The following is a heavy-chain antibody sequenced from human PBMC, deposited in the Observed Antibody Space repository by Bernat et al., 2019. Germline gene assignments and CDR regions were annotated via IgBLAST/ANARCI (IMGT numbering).Heavy chain of an antibody. D-gene: IGHD5-24*01. CDR2: ISYDGSNK. V-gene: IGHV3-30-3*01. CDR3: ARDFLRGRWLHGLDY. J-gene: IGHJ4*02. CDR1: GFTFISYA. Sequence: QVHLVESGGGVVQPGRSLRLSCASSGFTFISYAMHWVRQAPGKGLEWVAVISYDGSNKYYADSVKGRFTISRDNSKNTLYLQMNSLRAEDTAVYYCARDFLRGRWLHGLDYWGQGTLVTVSS.